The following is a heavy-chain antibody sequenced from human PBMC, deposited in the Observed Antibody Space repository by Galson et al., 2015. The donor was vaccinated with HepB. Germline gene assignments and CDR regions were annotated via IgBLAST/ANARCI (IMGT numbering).Heavy chain of an antibody. J-gene: IGHJ4*02. CDR1: GYTLTDLS. Sequence: SVKVSCKVSGYTLTDLSMHWVRQAPGKGLEWMGGFDPEDGETIYAQKFQGRVTMTEDTSTDTAYMELSSLRSEDTAVYYCATVKTQIWPSVDYWGQGTLVTVSS. CDR2: FDPEDGET. CDR3: ATVKTQIWPSVDY. V-gene: IGHV1-24*01. D-gene: IGHD5-18*01.